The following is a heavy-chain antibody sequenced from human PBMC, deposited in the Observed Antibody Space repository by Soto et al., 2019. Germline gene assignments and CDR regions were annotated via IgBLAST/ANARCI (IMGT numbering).Heavy chain of an antibody. V-gene: IGHV3-23*01. CDR1: GFTFSNAW. D-gene: IGHD6-6*01. Sequence: GGSLRLSCAASGFTFSNAWMSWVRQAPGRGLEWVSGISDSGGLTYNADSVKGRFTISRDNSKNTLYLQMNSLRAEDTALYYCARRAFGSSRSFDIWGQGTMVTVSS. CDR3: ARRAFGSSRSFDI. CDR2: ISDSGGLT. J-gene: IGHJ3*02.